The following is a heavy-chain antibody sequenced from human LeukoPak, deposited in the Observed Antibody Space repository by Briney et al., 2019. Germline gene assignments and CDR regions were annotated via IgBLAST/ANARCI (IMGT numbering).Heavy chain of an antibody. J-gene: IGHJ3*02. D-gene: IGHD2-2*01. CDR1: VGSISSYY. V-gene: IGHV4-59*01. CDR3: ASSCSTSCYYDVFDI. CDR2: IYYSGST. Sequence: SETLSLTCTDSVGSISSYYWSWIRQPPGKGLEWVGYIYYSGSTNYNPSLKSRVTISVDTSKTQFSLKLSSVTAADTAVYYCASSCSTSCYYDVFDIWGQGTMVTVSS.